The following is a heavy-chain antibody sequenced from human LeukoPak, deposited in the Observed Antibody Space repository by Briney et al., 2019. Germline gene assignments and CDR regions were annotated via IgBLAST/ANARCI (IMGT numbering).Heavy chain of an antibody. CDR1: GFTVDDYA. CDR2: ISWNSGTI. V-gene: IGHV3-9*01. D-gene: IGHD3-10*01. J-gene: IGHJ4*02. CDR3: VRARGAGPGAHFDY. Sequence: GRSLRLSCAASGFTVDDYAMHWVRQIPGKGLEWVSGISWNSGTIGYADSVKGRITISRDSAKNYLYLQMNSLRAEDAAAYYCVRARGAGPGAHFDYWGQGTLVTVSS.